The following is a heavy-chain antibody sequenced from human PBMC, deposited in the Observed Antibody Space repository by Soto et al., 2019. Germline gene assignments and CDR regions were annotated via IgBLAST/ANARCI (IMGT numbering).Heavy chain of an antibody. CDR3: ARVYDFWSGYHPNEYFQH. V-gene: IGHV1-18*04. CDR2: ISAYNGNT. Sequence: ASVKVSCKASGYTFTSYGISWVRQAPGQGLEWMGWISAYNGNTNCAQKLQGRVTMTTDTSTSTAYMELRSLRSDDTAVYYCARVYDFWSGYHPNEYFQHWGQGTLVTVSS. D-gene: IGHD3-3*01. CDR1: GYTFTSYG. J-gene: IGHJ1*01.